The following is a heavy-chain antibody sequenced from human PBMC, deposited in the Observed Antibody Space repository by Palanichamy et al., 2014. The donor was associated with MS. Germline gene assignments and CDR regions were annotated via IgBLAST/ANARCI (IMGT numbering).Heavy chain of an antibody. J-gene: IGHJ4*02. CDR1: GFTFTGYW. D-gene: IGHD1-26*01. V-gene: IGHV3-7*01. Sequence: EVQLAESGGGLAQPGGSLRLSCAASGFTFTGYWMSWVRQAPGKGLEWVANIREDGTEKNYVDSVKGRFTIPRDNSKNSVFLQMNALRAEDTAVYYCARSGSDFDFWGQGTLVTVSS. CDR2: IREDGTEK. CDR3: ARSGSDFDF.